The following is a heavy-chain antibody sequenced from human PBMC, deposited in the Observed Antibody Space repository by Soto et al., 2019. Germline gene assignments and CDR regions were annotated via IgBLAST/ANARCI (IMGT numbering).Heavy chain of an antibody. CDR1: GFTFSSLA. J-gene: IGHJ5*02. D-gene: IGHD2-8*01. CDR3: AKVREYCTNGVCYVRWFDP. CDR2: ISGSGGST. Sequence: PGGSLRPLLSASGFTFSSLAISWVRQAPRKGVEWVSAISGSGGSTYYADSVKGRFTISRDNSKNTLYLQMNSLRAEDTAVYYCAKVREYCTNGVCYVRWFDPWGQGTLVTVSS. V-gene: IGHV3-23*01.